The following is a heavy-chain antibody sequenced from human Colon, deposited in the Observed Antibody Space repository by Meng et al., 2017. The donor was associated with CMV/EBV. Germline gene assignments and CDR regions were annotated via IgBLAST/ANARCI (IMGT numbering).Heavy chain of an antibody. CDR3: AREGAGTLYYFDY. J-gene: IGHJ4*02. V-gene: IGHV4-59*12. CDR2: IYYSGST. D-gene: IGHD1-7*01. Sequence: SETLSLTCTVSGGSISSYYWSWIRQPPGKGLEWIGYIYYSGSTNYNPSLKRRVTISVDKSKNQFSLQLSSVTAADTSVYYCAREGAGTLYYFDYWGQGTLVTVSS. CDR1: GGSISSYY.